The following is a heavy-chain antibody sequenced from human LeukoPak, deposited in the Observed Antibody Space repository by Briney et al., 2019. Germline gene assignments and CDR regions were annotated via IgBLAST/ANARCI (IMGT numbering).Heavy chain of an antibody. J-gene: IGHJ4*02. CDR3: ARKDGDY. CDR1: GVSISTSH. V-gene: IGHV4-4*07. CDR2: IYSSGST. Sequence: SGTLSLTCSVSGVSISTSHWTWFRQPAGRGLEWIGLIYSSGSTLLNPSLKNRVAMSVDLTKNQLSLKLTSVTAADTAMYFCARKDGDYWGRGTLVTVSS.